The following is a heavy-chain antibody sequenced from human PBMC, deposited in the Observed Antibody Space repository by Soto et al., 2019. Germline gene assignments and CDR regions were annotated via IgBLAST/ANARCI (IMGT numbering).Heavy chain of an antibody. CDR1: GFTFSSYS. Sequence: GSMRLSCAASGFTFSSYSMNWVRQAPGKGLEWVSSISSSSSYIYYADSVKGRFTISRDNAKNSLYLQMNSLRAEETAVSYWARDFPPRIAVAGIRFSPWAQGTLVTVSS. D-gene: IGHD6-19*01. V-gene: IGHV3-21*03. CDR3: ARDFPPRIAVAGIRFSP. CDR2: ISSSSSYI. J-gene: IGHJ5*02.